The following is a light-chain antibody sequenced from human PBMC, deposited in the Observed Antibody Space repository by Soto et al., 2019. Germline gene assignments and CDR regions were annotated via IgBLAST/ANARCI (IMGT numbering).Light chain of an antibody. CDR3: SSYTITDTYV. V-gene: IGLV2-14*01. J-gene: IGLJ1*01. CDR1: SSDVGGYNY. CDR2: EVN. Sequence: QSVLTQPASVSGSPGQSITSSCTGTSSDVGGYNYVSWSQQHPGKAPKLIIYEVNNRPSGVSNRFSGSKSGNTASLTISGLQAEDEADYYCSSYTITDTYVFGSGTKVTAL.